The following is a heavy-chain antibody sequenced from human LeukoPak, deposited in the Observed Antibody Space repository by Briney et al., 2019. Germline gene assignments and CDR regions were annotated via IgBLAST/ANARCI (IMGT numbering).Heavy chain of an antibody. V-gene: IGHV3-21*01. Sequence: GGSLRLSCAASGFTFSTYSMNWVRQAPGKGLEWVSSISSSYNYTYYAESLKGRLTISRDNAKNALYLQMSSLRAKDTAVYYCARADGGDIDYWAQGTLVTVSS. J-gene: IGHJ4*02. CDR3: ARADGGDIDY. CDR2: ISSSYNYT. D-gene: IGHD2-21*02. CDR1: GFTFSTYS.